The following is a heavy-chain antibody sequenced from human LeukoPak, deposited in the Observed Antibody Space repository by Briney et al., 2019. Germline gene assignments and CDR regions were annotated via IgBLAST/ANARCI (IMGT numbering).Heavy chain of an antibody. CDR3: ARDRPLDADDYYGFYYFDY. V-gene: IGHV1-2*02. D-gene: IGHD3-10*01. CDR1: GYTFTDYY. CDR2: INPNSGGT. Sequence: ASVKVSCMASGYTFTDYYMHWVRQAPGQGLEWMGWINPNSGGTNHAQKFQGRVTMTRDTSISTAYMELSRLRSDDTAVYYCARDRPLDADDYYGFYYFDYWGQGTLVTVSS. J-gene: IGHJ4*02.